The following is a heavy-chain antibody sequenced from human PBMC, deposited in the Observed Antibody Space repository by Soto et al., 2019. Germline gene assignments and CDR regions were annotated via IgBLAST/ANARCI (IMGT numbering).Heavy chain of an antibody. V-gene: IGHV1-18*01. CDR1: GYTFTSYG. CDR2: ISAYNGNT. D-gene: IGHD6-19*01. CDR3: ARDLVAADTGADAFDI. J-gene: IGHJ3*02. Sequence: ASVKVSCKASGYTFTSYGISWVRQAPGQGLEWMGWISAYNGNTNYAQKLQGRVTMTTDTSTSTAYMELRSLGSDDTAVYYCARDLVAADTGADAFDIWGQGTMVTVSS.